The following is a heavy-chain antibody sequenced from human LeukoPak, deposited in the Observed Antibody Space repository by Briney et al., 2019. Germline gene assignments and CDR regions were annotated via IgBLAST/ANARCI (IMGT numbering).Heavy chain of an antibody. CDR3: ARAIAAAGNFAFDI. J-gene: IGHJ3*02. Sequence: GGSLGLSCAASGFTFSSYAMSWVRQAPGKGLEWVSTISGSGGSTYYADSVKGRFTISRDNAKNSLYLQMNSLRAEDTAVYYCARAIAAAGNFAFDIWGQGTMVTVSS. CDR2: ISGSGGST. D-gene: IGHD6-13*01. CDR1: GFTFSSYA. V-gene: IGHV3-23*01.